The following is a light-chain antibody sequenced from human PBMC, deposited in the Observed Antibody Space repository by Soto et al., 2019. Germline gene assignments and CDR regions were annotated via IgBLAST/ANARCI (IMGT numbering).Light chain of an antibody. V-gene: IGLV2-14*01. CDR1: SSDVGNYKY. CDR3: FSYTSSGTYV. J-gene: IGLJ1*01. Sequence: QSALTQPPSVSGSPGQSITISCTGTSSDVGNYKYVSWYQQHPGKAPKLMIYEVSNRPSGVSNRFSGSKSGNTASLTISGLQAEDETDYYCFSYTSSGTYVFGTGTKVNV. CDR2: EVS.